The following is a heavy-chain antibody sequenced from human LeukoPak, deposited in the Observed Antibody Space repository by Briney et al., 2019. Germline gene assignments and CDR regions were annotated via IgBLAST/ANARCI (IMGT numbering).Heavy chain of an antibody. CDR1: GFTFSSYW. J-gene: IGHJ4*02. CDR3: ARVLDTSGYSGDFDY. CDR2: INSDGSST. V-gene: IGHV3-74*01. Sequence: GRSLRLSCAASGFTFSSYWMHWVRQAPGKGLVWVSRINSDGSSTSYADSVKGRFTISRDNAKNTLYLQMKSLRAEDTAVYYCARVLDTSGYSGDFDYWGQGTLVTVSS. D-gene: IGHD3-22*01.